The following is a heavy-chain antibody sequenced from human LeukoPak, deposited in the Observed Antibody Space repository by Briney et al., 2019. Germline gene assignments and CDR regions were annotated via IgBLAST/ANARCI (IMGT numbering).Heavy chain of an antibody. V-gene: IGHV4-59*01. Sequence: SETLSLTCTVSGGSISSYYWSWIRQPPGKGLEWIGYIYYSGSTNYNPSLKSRVTISVDTSKNQFSLKLSSVTAADTAVYYCARADVRATSGFDYWGQGTLVTVSS. CDR3: ARADVRATSGFDY. CDR2: IYYSGST. D-gene: IGHD1-26*01. CDR1: GGSISSYY. J-gene: IGHJ4*02.